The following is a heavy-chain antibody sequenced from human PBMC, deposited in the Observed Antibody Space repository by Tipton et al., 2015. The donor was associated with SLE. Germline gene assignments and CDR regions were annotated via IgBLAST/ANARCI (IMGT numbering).Heavy chain of an antibody. Sequence: TLSLTCAVYGGSFSGYYWSWIRQPPGKGLEWIGEINHSGSTNYNPSLKSRVTISVDTSKNQFSLKLSSVTAADTAVYYCARGGRFSYWFDPWGQGTMVTVSS. J-gene: IGHJ3*01. D-gene: IGHD3/OR15-3a*01. V-gene: IGHV4-34*01. CDR3: ARGGRFSYWFDP. CDR1: GGSFSGYY. CDR2: INHSGST.